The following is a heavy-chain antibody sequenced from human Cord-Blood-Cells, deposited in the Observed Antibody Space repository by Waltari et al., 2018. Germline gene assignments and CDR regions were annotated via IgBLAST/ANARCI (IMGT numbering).Heavy chain of an antibody. CDR3: AREGRVGATFDY. CDR2: ISSSGSTI. CDR1: GFTFSSYE. Sequence: EVQLVESGGGLVQPGGSLRLSCAASGFTFSSYEMNWVRQAPGKGLEWVSYISSSGSTIYYVDSVKGRFTISRDNAKNSLYLQMNSLRAEDTAVYYCAREGRVGATFDYWGQGTLVTVSS. V-gene: IGHV3-48*03. J-gene: IGHJ4*02. D-gene: IGHD1-26*01.